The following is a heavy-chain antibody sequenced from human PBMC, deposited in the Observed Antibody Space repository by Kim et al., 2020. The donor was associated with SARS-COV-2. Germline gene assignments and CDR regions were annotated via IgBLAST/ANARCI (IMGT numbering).Heavy chain of an antibody. CDR2: IWYDGSNK. CDR3: ARDLSSTNPPFDY. D-gene: IGHD2-2*01. J-gene: IGHJ4*02. CDR1: GFTFSSYG. Sequence: GGSLRLSCAASGFTFSSYGMHWVRQAPGKGLEWVAVIWYDGSNKYYADSVKGRFTISRDNSKNTLYLQMNSLRAEDTAVYYCARDLSSTNPPFDYWGQGTLVTVSS. V-gene: IGHV3-33*01.